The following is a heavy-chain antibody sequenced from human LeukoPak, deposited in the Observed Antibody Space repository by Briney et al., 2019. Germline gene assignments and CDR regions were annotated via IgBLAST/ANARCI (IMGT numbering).Heavy chain of an antibody. CDR3: ARVDSSWFDY. Sequence: SQTLSLACTVSGGSISSGGYYWSWIRQPPGKGLEWIGYIYHSGSTYYNPSLKSRVTISVDRSKNQFSLKLSSVTAADTAVYYCARVDSSWFDYWGQGTLVTVSS. CDR1: GGSISSGGYY. V-gene: IGHV4-30-2*01. D-gene: IGHD6-13*01. J-gene: IGHJ4*02. CDR2: IYHSGST.